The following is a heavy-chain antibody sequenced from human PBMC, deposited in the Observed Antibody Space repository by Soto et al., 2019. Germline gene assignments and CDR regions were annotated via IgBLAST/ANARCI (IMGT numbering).Heavy chain of an antibody. V-gene: IGHV3-53*01. CDR1: GFTVSSNY. CDR2: IYVGGST. CDR3: GREGVDSSVYYYRAFDI. D-gene: IGHD3-22*01. J-gene: IGHJ3*02. Sequence: GGSLRLSCAASGFTVSSNYMYWVRQAPGKGLEWVSVIYVGGSTSYADSVKGRFTISRDNSTNTLYLQMHSLRAEETAAYYCGREGVDSSVYYYRAFDIWGQGTWVTV.